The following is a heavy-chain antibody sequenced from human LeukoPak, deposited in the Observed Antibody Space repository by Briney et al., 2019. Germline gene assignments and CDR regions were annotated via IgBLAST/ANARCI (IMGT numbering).Heavy chain of an antibody. D-gene: IGHD3-22*01. CDR1: GYSFPNYW. CDR3: ARDLTHRRNYDNSGYQIVPAF. Sequence: GESLKISCKGSGYSFPNYWIGWVRQARGQGLEWMGWISGYNGNTKYVQKFQGRVTMTTDTSTSTAYMELRSLRSDDTAVYYCARDLTHRRNYDNSGYQIVPAFWGQGTLVTVSS. J-gene: IGHJ4*02. CDR2: ISGYNGNT. V-gene: IGHV1-18*04.